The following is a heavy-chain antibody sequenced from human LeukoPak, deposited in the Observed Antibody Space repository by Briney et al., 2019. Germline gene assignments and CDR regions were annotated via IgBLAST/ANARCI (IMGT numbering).Heavy chain of an antibody. CDR1: GGSFGGYY. V-gene: IGHV4-34*01. D-gene: IGHD3-10*01. CDR3: ARKENVYYYFDY. CDR2: INHSGST. Sequence: SETLSLTCAVYGGSFGGYYWSWIRQPPGKGLEWIGEINHSGSTNYNPSLKSRVTISVDTSKNQFSLKLSSVTAVDTAVYYCARKENVYYYFDYWGQGTLVTVSS. J-gene: IGHJ4*02.